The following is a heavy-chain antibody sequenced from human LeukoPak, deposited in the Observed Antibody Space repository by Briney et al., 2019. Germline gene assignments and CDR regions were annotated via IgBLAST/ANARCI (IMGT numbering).Heavy chain of an antibody. V-gene: IGHV3-30*18. D-gene: IGHD6-13*01. CDR1: GFTFSSYG. Sequence: PGGSLRLSCAASGFTFSSYGMHWVRQAPGKGLEWVAVVSYDGSNKYYADSVKGRFTISRDNSKNTLYLQMNSLRAEDTAVYYCAKVSWAAAGDFDYWGQGTLVTVSS. CDR2: VSYDGSNK. CDR3: AKVSWAAAGDFDY. J-gene: IGHJ4*02.